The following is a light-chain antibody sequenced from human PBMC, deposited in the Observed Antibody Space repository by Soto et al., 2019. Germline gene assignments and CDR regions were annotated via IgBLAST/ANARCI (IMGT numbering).Light chain of an antibody. J-gene: IGKJ1*01. CDR2: PAS. CDR1: QGIKNC. V-gene: IGKV1-27*01. CDR3: QEYNSDLWT. Sequence: DIHMTQSPSSLSASVGYRVTITCRASQGIKNCLAWYQQKPGKAPKLLIYPASTLQSGVPSRFSGSGSGTDSTLTISRLLPEDVETYYCQEYNSDLWTFGQGTKVDIK.